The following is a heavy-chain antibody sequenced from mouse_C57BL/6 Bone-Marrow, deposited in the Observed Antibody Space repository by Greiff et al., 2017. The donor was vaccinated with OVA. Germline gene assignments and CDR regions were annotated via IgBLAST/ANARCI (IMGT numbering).Heavy chain of an antibody. Sequence: VQLQQPGAELVKPGASVKLSCKASGYTFTSYWMHWVKQRPGQGLEWIGMIHPNSGSTNYNEKFTSKATLTVDKSSSTDYMQLSSLTSEDSAVYYGARCLPHYYAMDYWGQGTSVTVSS. V-gene: IGHV1-64*01. CDR3: ARCLPHYYAMDY. J-gene: IGHJ4*01. CDR1: GYTFTSYW. CDR2: IHPNSGST.